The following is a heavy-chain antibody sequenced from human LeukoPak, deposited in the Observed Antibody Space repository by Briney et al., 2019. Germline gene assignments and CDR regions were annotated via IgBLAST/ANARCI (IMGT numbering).Heavy chain of an antibody. Sequence: PSETLSLTCGVSGXSISSTNGWTWVRQPPGEGLEWIGEVHLSGRTNYNPSLESRVTMSVDMSENHISLRLTSVTAADTAVYYCAREGGPYRPLDYSGQGTLVTVSS. CDR3: AREGGPYRPLDY. J-gene: IGHJ4*02. CDR2: VHLSGRT. CDR1: GXSISSTNG. V-gene: IGHV4-4*02.